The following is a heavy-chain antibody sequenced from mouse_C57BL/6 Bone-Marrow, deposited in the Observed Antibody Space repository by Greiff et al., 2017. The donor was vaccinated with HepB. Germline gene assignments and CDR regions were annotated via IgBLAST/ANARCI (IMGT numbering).Heavy chain of an antibody. D-gene: IGHD1-1*01. V-gene: IGHV1-63*01. CDR3: ASGGYYYGSRYYFDY. J-gene: IGHJ2*01. CDR2: IYPGGGYT. Sequence: QVHVKQSGAELVRPGTSVKMSCKASGYTFTNYWIGWAKQRPGHGLEWIGDIYPGGGYTNYNEKFKGKATLTADKSSSTAYMQFSSLTSEDSAIYYCASGGYYYGSRYYFDYWGQGTTLTVSS. CDR1: GYTFTNYW.